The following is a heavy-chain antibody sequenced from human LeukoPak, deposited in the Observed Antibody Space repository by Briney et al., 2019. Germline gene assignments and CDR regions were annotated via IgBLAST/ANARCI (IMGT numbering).Heavy chain of an antibody. V-gene: IGHV1-69*05. CDR2: IIPIFGTA. J-gene: IGHJ1*01. D-gene: IGHD3-3*01. CDR3: AGPYYDSVRYFQH. CDR1: GGTFSSYA. Sequence: SVKVSCKASGGTFSSYAISWVRQAPGQGLEWMGGIIPIFGTANYAQKFQGRVTITTDESTSTAYMELGSLRSEDTAVYYCAGPYYDSVRYFQHWGQGTLVTVSS.